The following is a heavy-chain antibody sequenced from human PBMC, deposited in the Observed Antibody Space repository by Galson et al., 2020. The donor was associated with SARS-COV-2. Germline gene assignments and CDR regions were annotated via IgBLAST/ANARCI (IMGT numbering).Heavy chain of an antibody. CDR3: ARLHYGENATEAFDI. D-gene: IGHD4-17*01. Sequence: SETLSLTCAVSGTSISSGSYSWNWIRQPPGKGLEWIGYISHSGGTYYNPSLKSRVTISGDRSKNKFSLRLSSVTAADTAVYYCARLHYGENATEAFDIWGPGTRVTVAS. V-gene: IGHV4-30-2*01. J-gene: IGHJ3*02. CDR1: GTSISSGSYS. CDR2: ISHSGGT.